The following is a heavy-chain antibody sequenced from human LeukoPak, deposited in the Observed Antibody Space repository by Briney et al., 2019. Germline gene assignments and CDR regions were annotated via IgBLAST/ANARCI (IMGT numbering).Heavy chain of an antibody. V-gene: IGHV1-2*02. CDR1: GYTFTGYY. CDR2: INPNSGGT. CDR3: ARAIYSDYYFDY. J-gene: IGHJ4*02. D-gene: IGHD2-15*01. Sequence: ASVKVSCKAPGYTFTGYYMHWVRQAPGQGLEWMGWINPNSGGTNYAQKFQGRVTMTRDTSISTAYMELSRLRSDDTAVYYCARAIYSDYYFDYWGQGTLVTVSS.